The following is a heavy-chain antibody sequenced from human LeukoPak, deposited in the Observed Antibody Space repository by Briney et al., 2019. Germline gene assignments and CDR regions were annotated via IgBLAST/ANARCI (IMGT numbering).Heavy chain of an antibody. Sequence: GGSLRHSCAASGFTFSNHGMNWVRQAPGKGLEWVSGISPSGDITYYADSVKGRFTISRDNSKNTVYLQVISLTAEDTAVYYCAKDDAWLRFGEWSQGTLVTVSS. J-gene: IGHJ4*02. CDR1: GFTFSNHG. D-gene: IGHD3-10*01. V-gene: IGHV3-23*01. CDR2: ISPSGDIT. CDR3: AKDDAWLRFGE.